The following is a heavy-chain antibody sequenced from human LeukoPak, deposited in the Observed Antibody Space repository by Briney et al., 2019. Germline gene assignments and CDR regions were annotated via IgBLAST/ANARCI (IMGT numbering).Heavy chain of an antibody. CDR1: AASISSSSHH. D-gene: IGHD4/OR15-4a*01. V-gene: IGHV4-39*01. Sequence: PSETLSLTCTISAASISSSSHHWGWIRQSPGKGLEWIGSIYYGQTIYYNPSLNSRVTISVVTSKDQFTLQLNSVTAADTAVYYCVRHDGRGGATMGAFDSWGQESLVTVSS. CDR3: VRHDGRGGATMGAFDS. J-gene: IGHJ5*01. CDR2: IYYGQTI.